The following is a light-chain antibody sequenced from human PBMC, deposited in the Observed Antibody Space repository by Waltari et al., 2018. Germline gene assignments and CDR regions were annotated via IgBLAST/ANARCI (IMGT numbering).Light chain of an antibody. V-gene: IGKV4-1*01. J-gene: IGKJ4*01. CDR3: QQYYITPLS. Sequence: DIVMTQSPDSLAVSLGERATINCKSSQSVLYSSDNRNYLAWYQQKPGQPPNLLIYWASTRESGVPDRFSGNGSGTDFTLTISSLQAEDVAVYYCQQYYITPLSFGGGTKVEIK. CDR2: WAS. CDR1: QSVLYSSDNRNY.